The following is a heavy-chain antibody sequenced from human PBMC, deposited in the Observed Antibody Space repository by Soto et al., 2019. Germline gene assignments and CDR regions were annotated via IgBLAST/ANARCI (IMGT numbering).Heavy chain of an antibody. CDR1: GYSFTSYW. Sequence: PGESLKISCKGSGYSFTSYWIGWVRQMPGKGLEWMGIIYPGDSDTRYGPSFQGQVTISADKSISTAYLQWSSLKASDTAMYYWARLPSPYGSRRYYMDVWGKGTTVTVSS. CDR3: ARLPSPYGSRRYYMDV. CDR2: IYPGDSDT. D-gene: IGHD3-10*01. J-gene: IGHJ6*03. V-gene: IGHV5-51*01.